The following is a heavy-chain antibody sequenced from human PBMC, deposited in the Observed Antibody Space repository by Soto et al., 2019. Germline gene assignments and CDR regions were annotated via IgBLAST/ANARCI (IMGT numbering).Heavy chain of an antibody. J-gene: IGHJ6*02. Sequence: PSETLSLTCTVSGGSISSGDYYWSWIRQPPGKGLEWIGYIYYSGSTYYNPSLKSRVTISVDTSKNQFSLKLSSVTAADTAVYYCARANGYCSSTSCPEPIGMDVWGQGTTVTVSS. V-gene: IGHV4-30-4*01. D-gene: IGHD2-2*03. CDR3: ARANGYCSSTSCPEPIGMDV. CDR1: GGSISSGDYY. CDR2: IYYSGST.